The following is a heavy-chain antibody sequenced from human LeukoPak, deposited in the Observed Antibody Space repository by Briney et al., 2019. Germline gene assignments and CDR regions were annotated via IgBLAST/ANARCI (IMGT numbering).Heavy chain of an antibody. V-gene: IGHV3-48*01. Sequence: GGSLRLSCAASGFTFSSCSMNWVRQAPGKGLEWVSYISSSSSTIHYADSVKGRFTISRDNAKNSLYLQMNSLRAEDTAVYYCARDYSGAFDIWGQGTMVTVSS. CDR1: GFTFSSCS. J-gene: IGHJ3*02. CDR2: ISSSSSTI. D-gene: IGHD2-15*01. CDR3: ARDYSGAFDI.